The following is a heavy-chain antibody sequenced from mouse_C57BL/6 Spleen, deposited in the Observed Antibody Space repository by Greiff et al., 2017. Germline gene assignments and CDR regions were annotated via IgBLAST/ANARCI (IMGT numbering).Heavy chain of an antibody. V-gene: IGHV5-16*02. CDR3: ARRSNRLYFDY. D-gene: IGHD4-1*01. CDR1: GFTFSDYY. CDR2: INYDGSST. J-gene: IGHJ2*01. Sequence: EVKLMESEGGLVQPGSSMKLSCTASGFTFSDYYMAWVRQVPEKGLEWVANINYDGSSTYYLDSLKSRFIISRDNAKNILYLQLSSLKSEDTATYYCARRSNRLYFDYWGQGTTLTVSS.